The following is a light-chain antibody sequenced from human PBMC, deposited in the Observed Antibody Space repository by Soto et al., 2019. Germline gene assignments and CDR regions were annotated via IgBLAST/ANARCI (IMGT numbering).Light chain of an antibody. CDR3: SSYAGCGKSWV. Sequence: QSALTQPPSASGSPGQSVTISCTGTSSDVGGYNYVSWYQQHPGKAPKLMIYEVSEWPSGVPDRFSGSKSGSTASLTVSGPQSDDEADYYCSSYAGCGKSWVFGGGTKLTVL. CDR2: EVS. V-gene: IGLV2-8*01. J-gene: IGLJ3*02. CDR1: SSDVGGYNY.